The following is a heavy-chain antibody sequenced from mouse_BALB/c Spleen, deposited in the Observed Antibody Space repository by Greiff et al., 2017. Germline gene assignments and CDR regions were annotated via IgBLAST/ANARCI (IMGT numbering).Heavy chain of an antibody. CDR2: IDPSDSET. J-gene: IGHJ1*01. Sequence: VQLQQSGPQLVRPGASVKISCKASGYSFTSYWMHWVKQRPGQGLEWIGMIDPSDSETRLNQKFKDKATLTVDKSSSTAYMQLSSPTSEDSAVYYCAYGSSYVGWYFDVWGAGTTVTVSS. CDR1: GYSFTSYW. D-gene: IGHD1-1*01. V-gene: IGHV1-74*01. CDR3: AYGSSYVGWYFDV.